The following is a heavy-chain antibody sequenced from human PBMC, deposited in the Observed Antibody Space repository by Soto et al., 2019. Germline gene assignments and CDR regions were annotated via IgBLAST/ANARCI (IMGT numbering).Heavy chain of an antibody. CDR1: GFMFSTYG. V-gene: IGHV3-33*06. D-gene: IGHD3-3*01. J-gene: IGHJ5*02. CDR3: AKLRYYDFWSRENWFDP. CDR2: IWYDGTNE. Sequence: PGGSLRLSCAASGFMFSTYGMHWVRQSPGKGLEWVAVIWYDGTNEKYADSVKGRFTISRDTSENMLYLQMNSLRLEDTAIYYCAKLRYYDFWSRENWFDPWGQGTLVTVSS.